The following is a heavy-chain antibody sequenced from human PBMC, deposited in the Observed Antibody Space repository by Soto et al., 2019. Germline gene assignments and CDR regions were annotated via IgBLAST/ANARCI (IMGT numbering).Heavy chain of an antibody. D-gene: IGHD3-3*01. V-gene: IGHV1-8*01. J-gene: IGHJ5*02. Sequence: QVQLVQSGAEVKKPGASVKVSCKASGYTFTSYDINWVRQATGQGLEWMGWMNPNSGNTGYAQKFQGRVTMIRNTSISTAYMELSSLRSEDTAVYYCARLYYDFWSGYGWFDPWGQGTLVTVSS. CDR1: GYTFTSYD. CDR2: MNPNSGNT. CDR3: ARLYYDFWSGYGWFDP.